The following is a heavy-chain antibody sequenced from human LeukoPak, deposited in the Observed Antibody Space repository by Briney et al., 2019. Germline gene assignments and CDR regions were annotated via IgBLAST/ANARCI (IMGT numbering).Heavy chain of an antibody. D-gene: IGHD2-2*01. CDR2: IYYSGNA. J-gene: IGHJ4*02. Sequence: PSETLSLTCTVSGGSISTYYWSWLRQPPGKGREWIGTIYYSGNAYYNPSFKSRVAISIDTSKNLFSLKLTSVTAADTAVYYCARHGNIVVVPTALGFDCWGQGTLVTVSS. CDR3: ARHGNIVVVPTALGFDC. V-gene: IGHV4-59*04. CDR1: GGSISTYY.